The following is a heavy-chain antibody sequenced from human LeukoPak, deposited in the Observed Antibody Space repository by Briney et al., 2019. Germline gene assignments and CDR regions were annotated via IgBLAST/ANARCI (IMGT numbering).Heavy chain of an antibody. D-gene: IGHD4-17*01. J-gene: IGHJ4*02. Sequence: SETLSLTCAVSGVSFNDYYWSWVRQTPGKGLEWIGEINHSGYTNDSPSLKSRVTISIDTSRKQFSLNLRSVTVADTGIYYCTRMTTGHDFWGQGTLVTVSS. V-gene: IGHV4-34*01. CDR2: INHSGYT. CDR1: GVSFNDYY. CDR3: TRMTTGHDF.